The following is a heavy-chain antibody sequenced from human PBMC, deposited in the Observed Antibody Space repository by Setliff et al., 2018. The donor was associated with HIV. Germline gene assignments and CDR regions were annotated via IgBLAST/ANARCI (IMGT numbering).Heavy chain of an antibody. V-gene: IGHV4-4*08. J-gene: IGHJ6*03. CDR1: GASISSYY. CDR3: ARAPGYSGYDYYYYYYMDV. Sequence: PSETLSLTCTVSGASISSYYWSWIRQPPGKGLEWIGYIYTSGSTNYNPSLKSRVTISVDTSKNQCSLKLSSVTAADTAVYYCARAPGYSGYDYYYYYYMDVWGKGTTVTVSS. CDR2: IYTSGST. D-gene: IGHD5-12*01.